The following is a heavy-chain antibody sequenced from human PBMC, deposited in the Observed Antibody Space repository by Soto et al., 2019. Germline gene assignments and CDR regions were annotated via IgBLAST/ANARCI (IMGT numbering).Heavy chain of an antibody. D-gene: IGHD3-22*01. J-gene: IGHJ4*02. CDR2: ISYDGSNK. Sequence: QVQLVESGGGVVQPGRSLRLSCAASGFTFSSYGMHWVRQAPGKGLEWVAVISYDGSNKYYADSVKGRFTISRDNSKNTLYLQMNSLSAEDTAVYYCAKDLPSGYYDYWGQGTLVTVSS. CDR3: AKDLPSGYYDY. V-gene: IGHV3-30*18. CDR1: GFTFSSYG.